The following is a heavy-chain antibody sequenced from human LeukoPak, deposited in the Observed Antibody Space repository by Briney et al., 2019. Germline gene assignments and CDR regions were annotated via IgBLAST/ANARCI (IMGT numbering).Heavy chain of an antibody. CDR1: GFTFSSYS. CDR2: LRSSSSYI. CDR3: ARYRDGYSDY. Sequence: AGGSLRLSCAASGFTFSSYSMHWVRQAPGKGLEWVSSLRSSSSYIYYADSVKGRFTISRDNAKNSLYLQMNSRRAEDTAVYYWARYRDGYSDYWGQGTLVTVSS. D-gene: IGHD5-24*01. V-gene: IGHV3-21*01. J-gene: IGHJ4*02.